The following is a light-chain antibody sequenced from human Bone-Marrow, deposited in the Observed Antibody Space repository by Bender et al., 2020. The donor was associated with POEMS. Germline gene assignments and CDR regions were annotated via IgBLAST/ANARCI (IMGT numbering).Light chain of an antibody. Sequence: QSVLTQPPSASGTPGQRVTISCSGSSSNIGTNPVNWYQQLPGTAPKLLIYINNQRPSGVPDRFSGSKFGTSASLAISGFQSEDDADYYCAAWEDSLNGWVFGGGTKLTVL. CDR2: INN. CDR3: AAWEDSLNGWV. J-gene: IGLJ3*02. V-gene: IGLV1-44*01. CDR1: SSNIGTNP.